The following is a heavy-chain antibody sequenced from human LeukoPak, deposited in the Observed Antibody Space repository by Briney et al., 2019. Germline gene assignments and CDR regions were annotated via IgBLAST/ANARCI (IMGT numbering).Heavy chain of an antibody. Sequence: SETLSLTCAVSGGSISSGGYSWSWIRQPPGKGLEWIGYIYHSGSTYYNPSLKSRVTISVDRSKNQFSLKLSSVTAADTAVYYCARARAGIDYWGQGTLVTVSS. CDR3: ARARAGIDY. CDR1: GGSISSGGYS. CDR2: IYHSGST. J-gene: IGHJ4*02. V-gene: IGHV4-30-2*01.